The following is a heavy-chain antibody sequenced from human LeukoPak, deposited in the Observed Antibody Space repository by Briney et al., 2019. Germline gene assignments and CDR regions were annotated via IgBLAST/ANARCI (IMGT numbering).Heavy chain of an antibody. Sequence: SETLSLTCTVSGGSISSYYWSWIRQPPGKGLEWIGYTYYSGSTNYNPSLKSRVTISVDTSKNQFSLKLSSVTAADTAVYYCARYIAVAGRSFDYWGQGTLVTVSS. J-gene: IGHJ4*02. CDR2: TYYSGST. D-gene: IGHD6-19*01. CDR1: GGSISSYY. CDR3: ARYIAVAGRSFDY. V-gene: IGHV4-59*08.